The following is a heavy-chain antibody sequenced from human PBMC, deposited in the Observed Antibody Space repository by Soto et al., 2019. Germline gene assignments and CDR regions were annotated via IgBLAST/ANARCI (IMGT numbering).Heavy chain of an antibody. CDR2: ISYDGSNK. D-gene: IGHD3-22*01. CDR1: GFTFSSYA. Sequence: GGSLRLSCAASGFTFSSYAMHWVRQAPGKGLEWVAVISYDGSNKYYADSVKGRFTISRDNSKNTLYLQMNSLRAEDTAVYYCARDRNYYDSSGYYYRSAFDIWGQGTMVTVSS. V-gene: IGHV3-30-3*01. CDR3: ARDRNYYDSSGYYYRSAFDI. J-gene: IGHJ3*02.